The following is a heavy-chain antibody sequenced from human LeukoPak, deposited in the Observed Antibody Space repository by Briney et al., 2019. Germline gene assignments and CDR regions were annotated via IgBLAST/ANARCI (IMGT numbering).Heavy chain of an antibody. CDR3: ARGYVYRFDS. V-gene: IGHV6-1*01. Sequence: SRILSLTCAISADIVSSNSATWNWIRQSPSRGLEWLGRTYYRSKWRNDYAVSVKGRITVNPDTSKNQFSLHLNSVTPEDTALYYCARGYVYRFDSWGQGILVTVSS. CDR1: ADIVSSNSAT. CDR2: TYYRSKWRN. J-gene: IGHJ4*02. D-gene: IGHD3-16*01.